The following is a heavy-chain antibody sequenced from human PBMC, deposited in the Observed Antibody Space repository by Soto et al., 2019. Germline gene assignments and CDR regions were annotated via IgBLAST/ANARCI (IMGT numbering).Heavy chain of an antibody. D-gene: IGHD3-22*01. J-gene: IGHJ5*02. CDR3: ARGWLPAPYNWFDP. V-gene: IGHV4-34*01. CDR2: INHSGST. Sequence: SETLSLTCAVHGGSFSGYYWSWIRQPPGKGLEWIGEINHSGSTNYNPSLKSRVTISVDTSKNQFSLKLSSVTAADTAVYYCARGWLPAPYNWFDPWGQGTLVTVSS. CDR1: GGSFSGYY.